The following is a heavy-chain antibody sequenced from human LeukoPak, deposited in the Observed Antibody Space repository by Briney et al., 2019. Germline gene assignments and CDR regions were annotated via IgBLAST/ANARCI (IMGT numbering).Heavy chain of an antibody. CDR1: GFTFSSYA. CDR2: ISYDGSNK. CDR3: ARDVEPAAIRPHFDY. V-gene: IGHV3-30-3*01. J-gene: IGHJ4*02. D-gene: IGHD2-2*02. Sequence: PGRSLRLSCAASGFTFSSYAMHWVRQAPGKGLEWVAVISYDGSNKYYADSVKGRFTISRDDSKNTLYLQMNSLRAEDTAVYYCARDVEPAAIRPHFDYWGQGTLVTVSS.